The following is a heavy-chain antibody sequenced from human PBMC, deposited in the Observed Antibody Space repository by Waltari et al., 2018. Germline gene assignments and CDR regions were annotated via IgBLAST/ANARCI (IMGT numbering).Heavy chain of an antibody. CDR2: FDPEDGET. Sequence: QVQLVQSGAEAKKPGASVKVSCKVSGYTLTELSMHWVRQAPGKGLEWMGGFDPEDGETIYAQKFQGRVTMTEDTSTDTAYMELSSLRSEDTAVYYCATALPQYSSSWFPNFDYWGQGTLVTVSS. CDR3: ATALPQYSSSWFPNFDY. J-gene: IGHJ4*02. CDR1: GYTLTELS. D-gene: IGHD6-13*01. V-gene: IGHV1-24*01.